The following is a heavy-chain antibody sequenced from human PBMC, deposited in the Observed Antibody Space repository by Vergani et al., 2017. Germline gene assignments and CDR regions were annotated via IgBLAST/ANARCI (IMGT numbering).Heavy chain of an antibody. V-gene: IGHV3-66*02. CDR1: GFTVSSNY. J-gene: IGHJ2*01. CDR3: ARDGRGSGYYPYWXFDL. D-gene: IGHD3-22*01. Sequence: EVQLVESGGGLVQPGGSLRLSCAASGFTVSSNYMSWVRQAPGKGLEWVSVIYSGGSTYYADSVKGRFTISRDNSKNTLYLQMNSLRAEDTAVYYCARDGRGSGYYPYWXFDLWGRGTLVTVSS. CDR2: IYSGGST.